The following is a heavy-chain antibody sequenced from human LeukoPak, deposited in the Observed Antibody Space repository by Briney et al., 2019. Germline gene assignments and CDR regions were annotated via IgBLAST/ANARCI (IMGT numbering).Heavy chain of an antibody. CDR2: IYYSGST. CDR1: GGSISSYY. Sequence: PSETLSLTCTDSGGSISSYYWSWIRQPPGKGLEWIGYIYYSGSTNYNPSLKSRVTISVDTSKNQFSLKLSSVTAADTAVYYCARNGLYGSGSYYVDYWGQGTLVTVSS. CDR3: ARNGLYGSGSYYVDY. V-gene: IGHV4-59*01. D-gene: IGHD3-10*01. J-gene: IGHJ4*02.